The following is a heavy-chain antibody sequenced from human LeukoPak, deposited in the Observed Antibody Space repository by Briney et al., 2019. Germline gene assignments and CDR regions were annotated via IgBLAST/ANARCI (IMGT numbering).Heavy chain of an antibody. CDR1: GGTFSSYA. Sequence: ASVKVSCKVSGGTFSSYAISWVRQAPGQGLEWMGGIIPILGTANYAQKLKGRATLPTDESTSTAYMELSSLRSEDTAVYYCARMRSTSPFDPWGQGTLVTVSS. CDR2: IIPILGTA. J-gene: IGHJ5*02. V-gene: IGHV1-69*05. CDR3: ARMRSTSPFDP.